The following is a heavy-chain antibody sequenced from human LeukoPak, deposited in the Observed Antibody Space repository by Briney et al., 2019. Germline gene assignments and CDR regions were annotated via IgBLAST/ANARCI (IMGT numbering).Heavy chain of an antibody. V-gene: IGHV3-48*02. Sequence: PGRSLRLSCAASGFTFSSYGMHWVRQAPGKGLEWVSYISSSSSTIYYADSVKGRFTISRDNAKNSLYLQMNSLRDEDTAVYYCATHLPWFDPWGQGTLVTVSS. J-gene: IGHJ5*02. CDR2: ISSSSSTI. CDR1: GFTFSSYG. CDR3: ATHLPWFDP.